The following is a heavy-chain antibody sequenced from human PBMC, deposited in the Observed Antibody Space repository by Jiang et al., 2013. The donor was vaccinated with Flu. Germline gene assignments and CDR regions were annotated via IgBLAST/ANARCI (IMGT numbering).Heavy chain of an antibody. V-gene: IGHV4-59*01. CDR2: IYYSGST. Sequence: GSGLVKPSETLSLTCTVSGGSISSYYWSWIRQPPGKGLEWIGYIYYSGSTNYNPSLKSRVTISVDTSKNQFSLKLSSVTAADTAVYYCARAGRYCSSTSCLRRLDVWGKRATVTVSS. D-gene: IGHD2-2*01. CDR3: ARAGRYCSSTSCLRRLDV. CDR1: GGSISSYY. J-gene: IGHJ6*04.